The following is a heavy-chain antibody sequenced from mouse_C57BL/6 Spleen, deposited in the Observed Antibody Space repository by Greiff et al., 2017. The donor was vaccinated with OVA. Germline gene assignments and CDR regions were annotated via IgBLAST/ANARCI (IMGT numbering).Heavy chain of an antibody. CDR1: GYTFTDYY. Sequence: EVQLQQSGPELVKPGASVKISCKASGYTFTDYYMNWVKQSHGKSLEWIGDINPNNGGTSYNQKFTGKATLTVDKSSSTAYMELRSLTSEDSAVYYCASQGDYGDYYAMDYWGQGTSVTVSS. CDR2: INPNNGGT. V-gene: IGHV1-26*01. CDR3: ASQGDYGDYYAMDY. D-gene: IGHD2-4*01. J-gene: IGHJ4*01.